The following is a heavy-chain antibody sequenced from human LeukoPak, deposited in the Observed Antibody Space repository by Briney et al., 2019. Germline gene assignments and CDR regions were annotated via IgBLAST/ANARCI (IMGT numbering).Heavy chain of an antibody. CDR1: GFNFHNFA. Sequence: PGGSLRLSCEASGFNFHNFAMHWVRQAPGKGLEWVAFIRYDGSNKYCADSVKGRFTISRDNSKNTLYLQMNSLRAEDTAVYYCAKDTRFDYWGQGTLVTVSS. J-gene: IGHJ4*02. V-gene: IGHV3-30*02. CDR3: AKDTRFDY. CDR2: IRYDGSNK.